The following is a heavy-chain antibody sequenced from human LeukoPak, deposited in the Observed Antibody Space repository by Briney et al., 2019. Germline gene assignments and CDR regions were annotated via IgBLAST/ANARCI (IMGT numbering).Heavy chain of an antibody. Sequence: GRSLRLSCAASGFTFSSYGMHWVRQAPGKGLEWVAVISYDGSNKYYADSVKGRFTISRDNSKNTLYLQMNSLRAEDTAVYYCAKDLDYVWGSYRYTPIDYWGQGTLVTVSS. CDR2: ISYDGSNK. D-gene: IGHD3-16*02. CDR3: AKDLDYVWGSYRYTPIDY. J-gene: IGHJ4*02. V-gene: IGHV3-30*18. CDR1: GFTFSSYG.